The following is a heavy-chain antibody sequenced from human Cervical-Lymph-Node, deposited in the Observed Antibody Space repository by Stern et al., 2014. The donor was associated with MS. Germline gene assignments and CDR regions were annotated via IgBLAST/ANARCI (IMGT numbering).Heavy chain of an antibody. CDR2: IYYSGST. Sequence: VQLVESGPGLVKPSETLSLTCTVSGGSISGYDCSWIRQTPGKGLEWIGHIYYSGSTNYIPSLKSRVSISIDTPKNQFSLKLSSVTAADTAVYYCARSRDAYSPLAYWGQGALVTVSS. CDR3: ARSRDAYSPLAY. CDR1: GGSISGYD. V-gene: IGHV4-59*01. J-gene: IGHJ4*02. D-gene: IGHD5-24*01.